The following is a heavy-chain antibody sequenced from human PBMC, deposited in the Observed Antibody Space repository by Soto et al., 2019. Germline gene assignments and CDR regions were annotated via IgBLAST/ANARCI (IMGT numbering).Heavy chain of an antibody. V-gene: IGHV1-69*12. CDR1: GGTFSSYS. J-gene: IGHJ5*02. CDR2: ITPLYGRK. CDR3: ARGGTLKPFDP. D-gene: IGHD3-16*01. Sequence: QVQLVQSGPEVKEPGSSVKVSCKTSGGTFSSYSLNWVRQAPGQGLEWMGVITPLYGRKNYAQRFRGRVTFAADESTSTVFMELTRATSDDTAVYFCARGGTLKPFDPWGQGTLVTVSS.